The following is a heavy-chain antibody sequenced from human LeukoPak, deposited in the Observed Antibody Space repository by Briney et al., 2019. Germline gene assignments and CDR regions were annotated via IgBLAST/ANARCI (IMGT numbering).Heavy chain of an antibody. Sequence: GGSLRLSCAASGFTFSSYAMHWVRQAPGKGLEYVSAISSNGGSTYYANSVKGRFTISRDNSKNTLYLQMNSLRAEDTAVYYCAKSLHLYYYGSGSSDYYYGMDVWGQGTTVTVSS. CDR1: GFTFSSYA. D-gene: IGHD3-10*01. V-gene: IGHV3-64*01. J-gene: IGHJ6*02. CDR3: AKSLHLYYYGSGSSDYYYGMDV. CDR2: ISSNGGST.